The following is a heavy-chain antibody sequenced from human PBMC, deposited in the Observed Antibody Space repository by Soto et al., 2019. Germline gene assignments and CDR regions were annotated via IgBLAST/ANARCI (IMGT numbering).Heavy chain of an antibody. V-gene: IGHV1-3*01. Sequence: GASVKVSCKASGYTFTSYLMHWLRHAPGQRLEWMGWINVGNGNTKYSQNFQGRVTINQDTSASTAYMELSSLTSEDTAVYYCAREKWGSGSRWLDPWGQGTLVTV. CDR3: AREKWGSGSRWLDP. J-gene: IGHJ5*02. D-gene: IGHD6-19*01. CDR1: GYTFTSYL. CDR2: INVGNGNT.